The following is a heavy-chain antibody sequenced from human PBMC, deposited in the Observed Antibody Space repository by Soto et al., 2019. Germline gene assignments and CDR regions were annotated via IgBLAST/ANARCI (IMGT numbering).Heavy chain of an antibody. Sequence: GGSLRLSCAASGFTFSSYGMHWVRQAPGKGLEWVAVISYDGSIKYCADSVKGRFTISRDNSKNTVYLQMNSLRAEDTAVYYCAKDLVSVTFGGAPDGMDVWGQGTTVTVSS. CDR2: ISYDGSIK. D-gene: IGHD3-16*01. CDR3: AKDLVSVTFGGAPDGMDV. CDR1: GFTFSSYG. J-gene: IGHJ6*02. V-gene: IGHV3-30*18.